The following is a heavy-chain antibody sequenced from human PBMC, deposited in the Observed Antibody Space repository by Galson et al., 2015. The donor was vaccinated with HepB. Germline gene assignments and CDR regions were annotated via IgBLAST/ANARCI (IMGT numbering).Heavy chain of an antibody. D-gene: IGHD6-19*01. V-gene: IGHV3-23*01. CDR3: AKDKMESSGWRGSPGYFDY. J-gene: IGHJ4*02. CDR2: ISGSGGST. Sequence: SLRLSCAASGFTFSSYAMSWVRQAPGKGLEWVSAISGSGGSTYYADSVKGRFTISRDNSKNTLYLQMNSLRAEDTAVYYCAKDKMESSGWRGSPGYFDYWGQGTLVTVSS. CDR1: GFTFSSYA.